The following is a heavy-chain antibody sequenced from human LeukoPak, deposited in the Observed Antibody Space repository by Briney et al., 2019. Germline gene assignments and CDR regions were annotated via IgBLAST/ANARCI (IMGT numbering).Heavy chain of an antibody. Sequence: GRSLRLSCAASGFTFNTYGMHWVRQAPGKGLEWVAVITYDGSSEHYADSVKGRFTISRDNSKNTLYLQMNSLRVEDMAVYHCARGTTANDYWGQGTLVIVSS. J-gene: IGHJ4*02. CDR2: ITYDGSSE. D-gene: IGHD1-1*01. V-gene: IGHV3-30*03. CDR1: GFTFNTYG. CDR3: ARGTTANDY.